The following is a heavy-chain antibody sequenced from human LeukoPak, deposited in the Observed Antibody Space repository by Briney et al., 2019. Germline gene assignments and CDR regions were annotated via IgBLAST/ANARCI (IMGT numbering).Heavy chain of an antibody. J-gene: IGHJ6*03. V-gene: IGHV3-23*01. CDR2: LTGSGGNT. Sequence: GGSLRLCCAASGLTLSSYAMSWVRQAPGKGLEWVSGLTGSGGNTYDADSVKGRFPISRDNSKNTLSLQMNSLRAEDAAVYYCVKFRGIQHYNYHMDVWGKGTTVTVSS. D-gene: IGHD3-10*01. CDR1: GLTLSSYA. CDR3: VKFRGIQHYNYHMDV.